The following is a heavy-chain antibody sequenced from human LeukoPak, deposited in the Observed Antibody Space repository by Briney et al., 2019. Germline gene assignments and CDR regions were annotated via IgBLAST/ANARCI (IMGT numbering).Heavy chain of an antibody. J-gene: IGHJ4*02. D-gene: IGHD2/OR15-2a*01. CDR2: IKRDASDI. V-gene: IGHV3-11*04. CDR1: GFSFGDDY. Sequence: GGSLRLSCAASGFSFGDDYMSWIRQAPGKGPEWVAYIKRDASDIYYADSVKGRFTISRDNAKNSLYLQMNSLRAEDSAVYYCAREVYEFDYWGQGTLVTVSS. CDR3: AREVYEFDY.